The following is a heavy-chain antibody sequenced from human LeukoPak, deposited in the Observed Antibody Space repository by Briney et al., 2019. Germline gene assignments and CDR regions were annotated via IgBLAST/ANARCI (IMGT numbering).Heavy chain of an antibody. J-gene: IGHJ5*02. V-gene: IGHV1-69*05. D-gene: IGHD2-15*01. CDR3: ARSIVVVVAATSWFDP. CDR1: GGTFSSYA. CDR2: IIPTFGTA. Sequence: ASVKVSXKASGGTFSSYAISWVRQAPGQGLEWMGRIIPTFGTANYAQKFQGRVTITTDESTSTAYMELSSLRSEDTAVYYCARSIVVVVAATSWFDPWGQGTLVTVSS.